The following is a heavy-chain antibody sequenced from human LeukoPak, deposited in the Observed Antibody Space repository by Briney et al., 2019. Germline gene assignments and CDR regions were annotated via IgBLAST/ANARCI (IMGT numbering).Heavy chain of an antibody. CDR2: IYPGDSDT. Sequence: GESLKISCKGSGYSSTSHWIGWVRQMPGKGLEWMGIIYPGDSDTRYSPSFQGQVTISADKSISTAYLQWSSLKASDTAMYYCARYGVGELFPASMDVWGKGTTVTVSS. CDR3: ARYGVGELFPASMDV. V-gene: IGHV5-51*01. J-gene: IGHJ6*03. D-gene: IGHD3-10*01. CDR1: GYSSTSHW.